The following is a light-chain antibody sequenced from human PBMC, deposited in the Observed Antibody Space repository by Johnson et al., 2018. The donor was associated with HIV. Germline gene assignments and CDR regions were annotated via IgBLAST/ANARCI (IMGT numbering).Light chain of an antibody. CDR3: GTWDSSLSVYV. CDR2: DNN. V-gene: IGLV1-51*01. J-gene: IGLJ1*01. Sequence: QSILTQPPSVSAAPGQTVTISCSGSSSNVGSSFVSWYRQVPGTAPKLLIYDNNKRPSGIPDRFSGSKSGTSATLGITGLQTGDEAGYYCGTWDSSLSVYVFGTGTKVTVL. CDR1: SSNVGSSF.